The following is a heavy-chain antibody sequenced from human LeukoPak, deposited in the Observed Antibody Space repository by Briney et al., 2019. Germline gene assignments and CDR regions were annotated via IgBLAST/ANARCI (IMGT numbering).Heavy chain of an antibody. CDR2: ISYVGSNK. V-gene: IGHV3-30*18. Sequence: QTGGSLRLSCAASGFTFSSSGMHWVRQAPGKGLEWVAVISYVGSNKYYADSVKGRFTFSRDNSKNTLYLQMNSLRAEDTAVYYCAKEYCSNSVCHSLDYWGQGTLVTVSS. J-gene: IGHJ4*02. D-gene: IGHD2-8*01. CDR1: GFTFSSSG. CDR3: AKEYCSNSVCHSLDY.